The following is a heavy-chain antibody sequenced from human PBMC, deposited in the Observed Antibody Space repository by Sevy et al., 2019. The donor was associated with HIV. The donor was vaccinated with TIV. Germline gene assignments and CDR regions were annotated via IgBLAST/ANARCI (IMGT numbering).Heavy chain of an antibody. CDR1: RFIFIDFS. J-gene: IGHJ6*02. V-gene: IGHV3-21*01. CDR2: ISSSSDYI. D-gene: IGHD2-2*01. CDR3: ARVHCISTTCGMDV. Sequence: GGSLRLSCAASRFIFIDFSMKWVRQAPGKGLEWVSSISSSSDYIYYADSVKGRFTVSRDNVKNSLYLQVNSLSAEDTAVYYCARVHCISTTCGMDVWGQGTTVTVSS.